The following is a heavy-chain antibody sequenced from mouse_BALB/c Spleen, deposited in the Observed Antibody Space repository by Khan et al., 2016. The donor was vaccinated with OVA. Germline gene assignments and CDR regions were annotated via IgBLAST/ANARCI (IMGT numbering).Heavy chain of an antibody. CDR3: AREGDDGGLAY. V-gene: IGHV5-12*02. D-gene: IGHD2-3*01. Sequence: EVQLQESGGGLVQPGGSLTLSCPTSGFTFSDYYMYWVRQTPEKRLEWVAYISNRGSTTYYPDTVRGRFTISRDNAKNTLYLQMSRLKSEDTAMDYCAREGDDGGLAYWGQGTLVTVSA. J-gene: IGHJ3*01. CDR1: GFTFSDYY. CDR2: ISNRGSTT.